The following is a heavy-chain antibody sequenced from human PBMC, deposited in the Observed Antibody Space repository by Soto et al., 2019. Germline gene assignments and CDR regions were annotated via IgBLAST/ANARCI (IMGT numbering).Heavy chain of an antibody. D-gene: IGHD3-16*01. Sequence: LRLSCAASGFTFSSYAMSWVRQAPGKGLEWVSAISGSGGSTYYADSVKGRFTISRDNSKNTLYLQMNSLRAEDTAVYYCAKVGGEYSLGFDYGGEEPLVTFPS. CDR3: AKVGGEYSLGFDY. CDR1: GFTFSSYA. CDR2: ISGSGGST. J-gene: IGHJ4*02. V-gene: IGHV3-23*01.